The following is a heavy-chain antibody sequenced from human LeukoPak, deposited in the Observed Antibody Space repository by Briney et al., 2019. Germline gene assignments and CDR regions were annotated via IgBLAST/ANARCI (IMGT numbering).Heavy chain of an antibody. J-gene: IGHJ4*02. D-gene: IGHD4-17*01. Sequence: GGSLRLSCAASGFTFSSYWMSWVRQAPGKGLEWVANIKQDGSEKYYVDSVKGRFTSSRDNAKHSLYLQMNSLRAEDTAVYYCARDRDYGDRFDYWGQGTLVTVSS. V-gene: IGHV3-7*01. CDR3: ARDRDYGDRFDY. CDR2: IKQDGSEK. CDR1: GFTFSSYW.